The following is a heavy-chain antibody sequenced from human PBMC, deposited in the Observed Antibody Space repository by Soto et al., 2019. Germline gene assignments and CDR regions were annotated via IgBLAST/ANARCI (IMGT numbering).Heavy chain of an antibody. V-gene: IGHV3-49*03. Sequence: PGGSLRLSCTASGFTFGDYGLSWLRQAPGKGLEWVAFIRGKAYGGTTEYAASVKGRFTISRDDSKSIVYLQMNSLKTEDTAVYYCTRGLYRSNRCPRAFDIWGQGTMVTVSS. D-gene: IGHD2-2*01. J-gene: IGHJ3*02. CDR2: IRGKAYGGTT. CDR3: TRGLYRSNRCPRAFDI. CDR1: GFTFGDYG.